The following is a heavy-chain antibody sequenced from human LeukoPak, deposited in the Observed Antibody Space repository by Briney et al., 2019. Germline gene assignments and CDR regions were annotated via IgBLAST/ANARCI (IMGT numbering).Heavy chain of an antibody. D-gene: IGHD6-13*01. CDR1: GFTVSGNY. CDR3: ARLQQGNLFVP. CDR2: IYSGGRT. J-gene: IGHJ5*02. Sequence: GGSLRLSCAASGFTVSGNYMTWVRQAPGKGLEWVSVIYSGGRTYYADSVKGRFIISRDNSNNTLYLHMNSLRAEDTAVYYCARLQQGNLFVPWGQGTLVTVSS. V-gene: IGHV3-53*01.